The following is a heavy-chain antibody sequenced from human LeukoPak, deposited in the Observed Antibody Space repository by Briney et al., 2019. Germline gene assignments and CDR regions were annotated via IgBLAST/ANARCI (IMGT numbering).Heavy chain of an antibody. CDR1: GFTFSSYS. CDR2: ISSSSYI. V-gene: IGHV3-21*01. Sequence: GGSLRLSCAASGFTFSSYSMNWVRQAPGKGLEWVSSISSSSYIYYADSVKGRFTISRDNAKNSLYLQMNSLRAEDTAAYYCAGYSSGYYYDAFDIWGQGTMVTVSS. D-gene: IGHD3-22*01. J-gene: IGHJ3*02. CDR3: AGYSSGYYYDAFDI.